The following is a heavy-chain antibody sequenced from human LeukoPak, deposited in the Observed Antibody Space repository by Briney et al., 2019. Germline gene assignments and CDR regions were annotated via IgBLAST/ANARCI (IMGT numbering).Heavy chain of an antibody. Sequence: SETLSLTCTVSGGSISSNYWSWIRQPAGKGLEWIGRIYTSGSTNYNPSLKSRVTMSVDTSRNQFSLKVSSVTAADTAVYYCVRSDSSSSVVLGSYYGMDVWGQGTTVTVCS. D-gene: IGHD6-6*01. V-gene: IGHV4-4*07. J-gene: IGHJ6*02. CDR3: VRSDSSSSVVLGSYYGMDV. CDR2: IYTSGST. CDR1: GGSISSNY.